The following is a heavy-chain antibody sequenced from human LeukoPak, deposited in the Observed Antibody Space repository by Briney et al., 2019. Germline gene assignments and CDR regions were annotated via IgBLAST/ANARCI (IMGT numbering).Heavy chain of an antibody. CDR3: ARSSYDSSGYYYWDY. V-gene: IGHV4-30-4*01. Sequence: PSETLSLTCTVSGGSISSGDYYWSWIRQPPGKGLEWIGYIYYSGSTYYNPSLKSRVTISVDTSKNQFSLKLSSVTAADTAVYYCARSSYDSSGYYYWDYWGQGTLVTVSS. CDR1: GGSISSGDYY. J-gene: IGHJ4*02. D-gene: IGHD3-22*01. CDR2: IYYSGST.